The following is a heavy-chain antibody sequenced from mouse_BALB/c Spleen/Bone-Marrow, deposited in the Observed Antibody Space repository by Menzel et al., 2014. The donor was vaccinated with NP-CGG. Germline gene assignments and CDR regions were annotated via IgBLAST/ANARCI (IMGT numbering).Heavy chain of an antibody. CDR3: ARDYRYFDY. J-gene: IGHJ2*01. CDR2: IYYSGTI. D-gene: IGHD2-14*01. CDR1: GISITTGNYR. V-gene: IGHV3-5*02. Sequence: DVKLQESGPGLVKPSQTVSLTCTVTGISITTGNYRWSWIRQFPGNKLEWIGYIYYSGTITYNPSLTSRTTITRDTSKNQFFLEMNSLTAEDTATYYCARDYRYFDYWGQGTTLTVSS.